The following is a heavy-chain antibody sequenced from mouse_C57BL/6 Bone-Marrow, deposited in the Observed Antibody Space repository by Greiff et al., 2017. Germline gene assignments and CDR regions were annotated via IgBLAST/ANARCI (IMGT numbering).Heavy chain of an antibody. J-gene: IGHJ4*01. CDR2: ISNGGGST. V-gene: IGHV5-12*01. CDR3: ARHLYDGYPYAMDY. Sequence: EVKLVESGGGLVQPGGSLKLSCAASGFTFSDYYMYWVRQTPEKRLEWVAYISNGGGSTYYPDTVKGRFTISRDNAKNTLYLQMSRLKSEDTAMYYCARHLYDGYPYAMDYWGQGTSVTVSS. CDR1: GFTFSDYY. D-gene: IGHD2-3*01.